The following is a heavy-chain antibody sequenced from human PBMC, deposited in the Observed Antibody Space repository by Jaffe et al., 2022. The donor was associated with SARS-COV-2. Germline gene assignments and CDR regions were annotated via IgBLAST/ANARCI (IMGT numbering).Heavy chain of an antibody. CDR3: ARDGYDILTGPFDY. V-gene: IGHV3-30-3*01. CDR1: GFTFSSYA. Sequence: QVQLVESGGGVVQPGRSLRLSCAASGFTFSSYAMHWVRQAPGKGLEWVAVISYDGSNKYYADSVKGRFTISRDNSKNTLYLQMNSLRAEDTAVYYCARDGYDILTGPFDYWGQGTLVTVSS. J-gene: IGHJ4*02. D-gene: IGHD3-9*01. CDR2: ISYDGSNK.